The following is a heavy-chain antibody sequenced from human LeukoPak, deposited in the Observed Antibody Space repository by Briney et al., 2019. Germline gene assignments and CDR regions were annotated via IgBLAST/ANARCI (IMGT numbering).Heavy chain of an antibody. Sequence: GGSLRLSCTASGFIFGDYAMSWVRQAPGKGLEWVSSISSTGNYIYYTESMKGRFTISRDNAKNSLFLQMNSLRAEDTAVYYCARDRGGRGLDYWGQGTLVTVSS. D-gene: IGHD4-23*01. CDR1: GFIFGDYA. J-gene: IGHJ4*02. CDR3: ARDRGGRGLDY. V-gene: IGHV3-21*06. CDR2: ISSTGNYI.